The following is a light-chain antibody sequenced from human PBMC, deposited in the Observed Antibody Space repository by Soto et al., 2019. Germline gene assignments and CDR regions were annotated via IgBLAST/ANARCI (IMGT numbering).Light chain of an antibody. CDR2: EVS. Sequence: QSVLTQPASVSGSPAQSITISCTGTSSDVGYYNYVSWYQHHPGKVPKLIIYEVSNRPSRISNRFSGSKSGNTASLTISGLQAEDEADYYCTSYTTSSTQVFGGGTKLTVL. J-gene: IGLJ3*02. V-gene: IGLV2-14*01. CDR1: SSDVGYYNY. CDR3: TSYTTSSTQV.